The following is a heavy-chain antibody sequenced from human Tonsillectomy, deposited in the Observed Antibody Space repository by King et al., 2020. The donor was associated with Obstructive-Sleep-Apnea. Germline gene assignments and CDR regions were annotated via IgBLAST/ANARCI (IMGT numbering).Heavy chain of an antibody. CDR2: INHSGST. Sequence: VQLQQWGAGLLKPSETLSLTCAVYGGSFSGYYWSWIRQPPGKGLEWIGEINHSGSTNYNPSLKSRVTISVDTSKNQFSLKLSSVTAADTAVYYCAAPTSLHSYFDYWGQGTLVTVSS. D-gene: IGHD2-2*01. J-gene: IGHJ4*02. CDR3: AAPTSLHSYFDY. CDR1: GGSFSGYY. V-gene: IGHV4-34*01.